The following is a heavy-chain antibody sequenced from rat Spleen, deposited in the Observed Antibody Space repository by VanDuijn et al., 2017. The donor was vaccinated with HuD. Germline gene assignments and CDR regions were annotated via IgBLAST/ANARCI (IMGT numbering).Heavy chain of an antibody. CDR1: GFTFSSYW. J-gene: IGHJ2*01. CDR3: ARLLIDYGGYSFDY. CDR2: INNDGGGT. D-gene: IGHD1-11*01. V-gene: IGHV5-58*01. Sequence: EVQLVETGGGLVQPGGSLKLSCVASGFTFSSYWMYWIRQAPGKGLEWVSSINNDGGGTYYPDSVKGRFTISRDNAENTIYLQMNSLRSEDTATYYCARLLIDYGGYSFDYWGQGVMVTVSS.